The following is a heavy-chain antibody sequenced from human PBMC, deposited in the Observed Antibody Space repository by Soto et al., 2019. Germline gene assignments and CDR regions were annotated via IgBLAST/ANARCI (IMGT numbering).Heavy chain of an antibody. D-gene: IGHD3-3*01. Sequence: ASETLSLTCTVSGGSISSYYWSWIRQPAGKGLEWIGRIYTSGSTNYNPSLKSRVTMSVDTSKNQFSLKLSSVTAADTAVYYCARDRGYYDFWSGYYTRKAYYYYGMDVWGQGTRVTVSS. CDR3: ARDRGYYDFWSGYYTRKAYYYYGMDV. J-gene: IGHJ6*02. V-gene: IGHV4-4*07. CDR2: IYTSGST. CDR1: GGSISSYY.